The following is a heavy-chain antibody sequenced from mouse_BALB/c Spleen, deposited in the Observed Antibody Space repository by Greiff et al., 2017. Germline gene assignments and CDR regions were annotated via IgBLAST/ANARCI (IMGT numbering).Heavy chain of an antibody. J-gene: IGHJ1*01. V-gene: IGHV1-14*01. CDR3: AREGDGYYFDV. D-gene: IGHD2-3*01. CDR2: INPYNDGT. Sequence: VQLKQSGPELVKPGASVKMSCKASGYTFTSYVMHWVKQKPEQGLEWIGYINPYNDGTKYNEKFKGKATLTSDKSSSTAYMELSSLTSEDSAVYYCAREGDGYYFDVWGAGTTVTVSS. CDR1: GYTFTSYV.